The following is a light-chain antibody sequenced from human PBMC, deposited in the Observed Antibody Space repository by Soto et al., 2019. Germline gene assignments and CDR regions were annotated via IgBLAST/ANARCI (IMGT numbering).Light chain of an antibody. CDR3: QQYHSYSQT. V-gene: IGKV1-5*01. CDR2: DAS. CDR1: QSISSW. J-gene: IGKJ2*01. Sequence: DIQMAQSPSTLSASVGDRVTITCRASQSISSWLAWYQQKPGKAPKLLIYDASSLESGVPSRFSGSGSGTEFTLTIIILQPDDVAPYYGQQYHSYSQTVGQGTKLEIK.